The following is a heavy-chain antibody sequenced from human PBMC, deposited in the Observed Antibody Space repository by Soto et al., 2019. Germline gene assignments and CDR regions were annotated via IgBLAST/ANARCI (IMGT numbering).Heavy chain of an antibody. CDR2: ISGSGGST. CDR3: AKDRFRRGQQPSLGYFDY. CDR1: GFTFSSYA. J-gene: IGHJ4*02. V-gene: IGHV3-23*01. D-gene: IGHD6-13*01. Sequence: PGGSLRLSCAASGFTFSSYAMSWVRQAPGKGLEWVSAISGSGGSTYYADSAKGRFTISRDNSKNTLYLQMNSLRAEDTAVYYCAKDRFRRGQQPSLGYFDYWGQGTLVTVSS.